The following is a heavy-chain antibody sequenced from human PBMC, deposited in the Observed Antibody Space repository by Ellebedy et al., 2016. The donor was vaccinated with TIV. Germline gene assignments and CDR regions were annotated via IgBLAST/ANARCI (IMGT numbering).Heavy chain of an antibody. CDR1: GFTFSSYS. V-gene: IGHV3-21*01. Sequence: GESLKISXAASGFTFSSYSMNWVRQAPGKGLEWVSSISSSSSYIYYADSVKGRFTISRDNAKNSLYLQMNSLRAEDTAVYYCARALGPWRDYYYYGMDVWGQGTTVTVSS. CDR3: ARALGPWRDYYYYGMDV. CDR2: ISSSSSYI. D-gene: IGHD3-16*01. J-gene: IGHJ6*02.